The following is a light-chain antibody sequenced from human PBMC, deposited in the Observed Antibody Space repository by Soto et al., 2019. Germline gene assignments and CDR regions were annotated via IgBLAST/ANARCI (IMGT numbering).Light chain of an antibody. Sequence: ELVMTQSPATLSVSPGEGATLSCRASQSVSSKLAWYQQKPGQAPRLLIYGASTRATGIPARFRGSESGTEFALTISSLQSEDFAVYYCQQYDNWPFTFGPGTKVDIK. J-gene: IGKJ3*01. V-gene: IGKV3-15*01. CDR3: QQYDNWPFT. CDR2: GAS. CDR1: QSVSSK.